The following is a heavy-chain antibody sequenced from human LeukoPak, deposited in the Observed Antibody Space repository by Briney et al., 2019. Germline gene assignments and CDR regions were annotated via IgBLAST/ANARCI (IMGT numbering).Heavy chain of an antibody. CDR1: GGSISSGGYY. J-gene: IGHJ6*03. Sequence: SQTLSLTCTVSGGSISSGGYYWSWIRQHPGKGLEWIGYIYYSGSTYYNPSLKSRVTISVDTSKNQFSLKLSSVTAADTAVYYCARIVVVPAATLYYYYYYYMDVWGKGTTVTVSS. CDR3: ARIVVVPAATLYYYYYYYMDV. D-gene: IGHD2-2*01. CDR2: IYYSGST. V-gene: IGHV4-31*03.